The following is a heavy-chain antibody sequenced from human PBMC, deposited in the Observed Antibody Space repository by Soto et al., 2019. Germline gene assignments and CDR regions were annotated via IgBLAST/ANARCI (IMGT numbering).Heavy chain of an antibody. CDR3: ARDLRGSPDY. CDR2: INPDGSTT. D-gene: IGHD1-26*01. CDR1: GFTFSTYW. V-gene: IGHV3-74*01. Sequence: PGGSLRLSCAASGFTFSTYWMNWVRQAPGKGLVWVSLINPDGSTTTYADSVKGRFTISRDNAKNTVYLQMNSLRVDDTAVYYCARDLRGSPDYWGQGTLVTVSS. J-gene: IGHJ4*02.